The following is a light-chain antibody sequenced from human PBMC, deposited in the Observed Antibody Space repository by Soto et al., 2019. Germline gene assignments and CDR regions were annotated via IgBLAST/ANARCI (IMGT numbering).Light chain of an antibody. J-gene: IGKJ1*01. Sequence: VVLTQSPATLSLSPGERATLSCRDSQSVSSYLAWYQQKPGQAPRLLIYDASNRATGIPARFSGSGSGTDFTLTISSLEPEDLAVYYCQQRSNWPPWTFGQGTKVDIK. CDR3: QQRSNWPPWT. CDR2: DAS. CDR1: QSVSSY. V-gene: IGKV3-11*01.